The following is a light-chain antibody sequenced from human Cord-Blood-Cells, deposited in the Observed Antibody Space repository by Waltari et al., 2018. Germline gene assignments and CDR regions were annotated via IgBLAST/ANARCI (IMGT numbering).Light chain of an antibody. CDR2: DAS. Sequence: DIQMTQSPSSLSASVGDRVTITCQASQDISNYLNWYQQKPGKAPKLLIYDASNLETGVPSRFSGSGSGTDFTFTISSLQPEDIATYYCQQYDNLFAWTFCQGTKVEIK. CDR3: QQYDNLFAWT. J-gene: IGKJ1*01. V-gene: IGKV1-33*01. CDR1: QDISNY.